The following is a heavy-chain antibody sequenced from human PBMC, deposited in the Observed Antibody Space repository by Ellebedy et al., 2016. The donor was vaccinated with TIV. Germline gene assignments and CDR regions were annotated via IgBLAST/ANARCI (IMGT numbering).Heavy chain of an antibody. CDR3: ARASARGSFDY. D-gene: IGHD6-6*01. J-gene: IGHJ4*02. CDR1: GYTFTSYA. Sequence: AASVKVSCKASGYTFTSYAMHWVRQAPGQRLEWMGWINAGNGDTKYSRTFQGRVTITRDTSASTAYMELSSLRSEDTAVYYCARASARGSFDYWGQGTLVTVSS. CDR2: INAGNGDT. V-gene: IGHV1-3*01.